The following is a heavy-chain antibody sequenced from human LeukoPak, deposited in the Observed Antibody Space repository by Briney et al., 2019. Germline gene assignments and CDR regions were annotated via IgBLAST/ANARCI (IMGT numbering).Heavy chain of an antibody. CDR1: GGSISSSNW. J-gene: IGHJ3*02. Sequence: SGTLSLTCAVSGGSISSSNWWSWVRQPPGKGLEWIGEIYHSGSTNYNPSLKSRVTISVDKSKNQFSLKLSSVTAADTAVYYCARVHQDPNYYDSRPDAFDIWGQGTMVTVSS. CDR3: ARVHQDPNYYDSRPDAFDI. CDR2: IYHSGST. V-gene: IGHV4-4*02. D-gene: IGHD3-22*01.